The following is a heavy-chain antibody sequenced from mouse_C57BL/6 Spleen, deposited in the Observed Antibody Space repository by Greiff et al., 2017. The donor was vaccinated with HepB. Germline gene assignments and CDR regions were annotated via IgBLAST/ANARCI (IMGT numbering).Heavy chain of an antibody. D-gene: IGHD3-3*01. Sequence: SGPVLVKPGASVKMSCKASGYTFTDYYMNWVKQSHGKSLEWIGVINPYNGGTSYNQKFKGKATLTVDKSSSTAYMELNSLTSEDSAVYYCARAGTGAMDYWGQGTSVTVSS. CDR1: GYTFTDYY. V-gene: IGHV1-19*01. J-gene: IGHJ4*01. CDR2: INPYNGGT. CDR3: ARAGTGAMDY.